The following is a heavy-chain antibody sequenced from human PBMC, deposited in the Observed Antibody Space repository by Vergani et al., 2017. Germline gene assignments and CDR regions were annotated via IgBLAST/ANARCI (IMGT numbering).Heavy chain of an antibody. D-gene: IGHD5-12*01. Sequence: EVQLLESGGSLKQPGGSVRLSCAASGFTFSTYAMHWVRHAPGKGLEWVSALTGGGGSTYYAASFKVRFIISRDNSRDTLYLQMNSLRPEDTATYYCVKDAGGYENFFDSWGQGTLVTVSS. CDR1: GFTFSTYA. V-gene: IGHV3-23*01. CDR3: VKDAGGYENFFDS. J-gene: IGHJ4*02. CDR2: LTGGGGST.